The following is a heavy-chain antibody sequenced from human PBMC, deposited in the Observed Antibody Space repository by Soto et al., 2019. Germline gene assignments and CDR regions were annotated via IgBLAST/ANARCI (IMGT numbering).Heavy chain of an antibody. CDR2: IYYSGST. D-gene: IGHD5-18*01. CDR1: GGSISSSSYY. CDR3: ASPVYSYGYWYFQH. V-gene: IGHV4-39*01. J-gene: IGHJ1*01. Sequence: SETLSLTCTVSGGSISSSSYYWGWIRQPPGKGLEWIGSIYYSGSTYYNPSLKSRVTISVDTSKNQFSLKLSSVTAADTAVYYCASPVYSYGYWYFQHWGQGTLVTVSS.